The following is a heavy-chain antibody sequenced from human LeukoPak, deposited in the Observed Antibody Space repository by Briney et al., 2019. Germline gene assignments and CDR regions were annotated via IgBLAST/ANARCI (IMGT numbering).Heavy chain of an antibody. J-gene: IGHJ4*02. CDR2: ISSNGGST. CDR3: ARVGSGYFDY. D-gene: IGHD3-22*01. CDR1: GFTFSSYA. Sequence: GGSLRLSCAASGFTFSSYAMHWVRQAPGKGLEYVSAISSNGGSTYYANSVKGRFTISRDNSKNTLHLQMGSLRAEDMAVYYCARVGSGYFDYWGQGTLVTVSS. V-gene: IGHV3-64*01.